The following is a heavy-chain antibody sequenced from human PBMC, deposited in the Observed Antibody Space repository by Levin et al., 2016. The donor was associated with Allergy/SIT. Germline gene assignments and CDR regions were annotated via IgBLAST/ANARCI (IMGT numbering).Heavy chain of an antibody. CDR3: ANIAVAGILIDY. CDR2: ISYDGSNK. J-gene: IGHJ4*02. V-gene: IGHV3-30*18. D-gene: IGHD6-19*01. CDR1: GFTFSSYG. Sequence: GESLKISCAASGFTFSSYGMHWVRQAPGKGLEWVAVISYDGSNKYYADSVKGRFTISRDNSKNTLYLQMNSLRAEDTAVYYCANIAVAGILIDYWGQGTLVTVSS.